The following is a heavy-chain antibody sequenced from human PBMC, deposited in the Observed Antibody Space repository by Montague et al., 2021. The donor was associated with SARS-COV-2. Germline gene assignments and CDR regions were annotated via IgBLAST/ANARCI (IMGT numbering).Heavy chain of an antibody. CDR2: INPDSGDT. Sequence: SVKVSCKASGYTFTGYFIHWFRLAPGQGLEWMGRINPDSGDTNYAQKFQGRATLTRDTSLSTAYMELRRLRSDDTAVYYCARELWFGDSSCGYWGQGSLVTVSS. V-gene: IGHV1-2*06. D-gene: IGHD2-21*01. CDR1: GYTFTGYF. J-gene: IGHJ4*02. CDR3: ARELWFGDSSCGY.